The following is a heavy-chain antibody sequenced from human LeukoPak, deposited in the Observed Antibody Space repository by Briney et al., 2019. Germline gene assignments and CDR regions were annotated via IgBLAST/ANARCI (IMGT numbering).Heavy chain of an antibody. CDR3: XXXXXXXXXRL. V-gene: IGHV5-51*01. CDR2: IYPGDSDT. CDR1: GYIFTSYW. Sequence: XSGYIFTSYWIGWVRQLPGKGLEWMGIIYPGDSDTRYSPSFQGQVTISADKSVSTASLQWSSLKAADAGMYSXXXXXXXXXXRLWGQXTXVTVSS. J-gene: IGHJ4*02.